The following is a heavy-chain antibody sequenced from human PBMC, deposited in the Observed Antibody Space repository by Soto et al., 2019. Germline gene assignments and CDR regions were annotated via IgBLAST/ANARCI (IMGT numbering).Heavy chain of an antibody. CDR2: IYHSGST. CDR3: ARVPDV. Sequence: QLQLQESGSGLVKPSQTLSLTCAVSGGSISSGGYSWSWIRQPPGKGLEWIGYIYHSGSTYYNPSLHSRVTMSVDTSKNQSSQQLSSATAADTAAYYCARVPDVWCQVTTVTFS. CDR1: GGSISSGGYS. V-gene: IGHV4-30-2*01. J-gene: IGHJ6*02.